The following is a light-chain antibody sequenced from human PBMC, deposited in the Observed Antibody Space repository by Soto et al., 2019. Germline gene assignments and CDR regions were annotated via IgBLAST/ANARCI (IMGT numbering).Light chain of an antibody. CDR2: EVA. J-gene: IGLJ2*01. CDR3: SSYSISAGLVL. CDR1: SSDTTDFYS. V-gene: IGLV2-14*01. Sequence: QSVLTQPASVSGSPGQSITISCTGTSSDTTDFYSVSWYQQHPGQAPKLVIYEVANRPSGVSSRFSGSKSDNTASLTIYGLQADDEADYYCSSYSISAGLVLFGGGTKLTVL.